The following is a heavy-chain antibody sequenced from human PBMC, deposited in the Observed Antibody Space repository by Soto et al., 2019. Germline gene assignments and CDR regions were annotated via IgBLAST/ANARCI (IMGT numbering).Heavy chain of an antibody. CDR1: GFGFSTYW. CDR2: IDHDGGTR. V-gene: IGHV3-7*05. CDR3: ASDLYSGTSDY. J-gene: IGHJ4*02. D-gene: IGHD1-26*01. Sequence: EVQLVESGGGLVQPGGSLRLSCAASGFGFSTYWMNWARQAPGKGLEWVANIDHDGGTRGYVASVKGRFTISRDNAKNSLYLQMNSLGVDDTALYYCASDLYSGTSDYWGQGTLVTVSS.